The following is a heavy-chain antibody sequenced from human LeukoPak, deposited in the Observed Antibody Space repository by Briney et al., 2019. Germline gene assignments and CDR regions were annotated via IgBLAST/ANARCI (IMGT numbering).Heavy chain of an antibody. CDR3: ASAGYSYADY. D-gene: IGHD5-18*01. V-gene: IGHV3-7*01. CDR2: IKQDGSEK. CDR1: GFTFSSYW. J-gene: IGHJ4*02. Sequence: GGSLRLSCAASGFTFSSYWMSWVRRAPGKGLEWVANIKQDGSEKYYVDSVKGRFTISRDNAKNSLYLQMYSLRAEDTAVYYCASAGYSYADYWGQGSLVTVSS.